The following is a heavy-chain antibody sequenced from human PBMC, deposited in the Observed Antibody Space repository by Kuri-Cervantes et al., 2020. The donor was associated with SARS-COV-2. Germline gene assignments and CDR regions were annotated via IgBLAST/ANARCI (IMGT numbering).Heavy chain of an antibody. CDR3: ARGTYYDFWSGSWAAYYYYMDV. D-gene: IGHD3-3*01. CDR1: GFTFSSYG. CDR2: ISYGGSNK. J-gene: IGHJ6*03. V-gene: IGHV3-30*03. Sequence: GESLKISCAASGFTFSSYGMHWVRQAPGKGLEWVAVISYGGSNKYYADSVKGRFTISRDNSKNTLYLQMNSLRAEDTAVYYCARGTYYDFWSGSWAAYYYYMDVWGKGTTVTVSS.